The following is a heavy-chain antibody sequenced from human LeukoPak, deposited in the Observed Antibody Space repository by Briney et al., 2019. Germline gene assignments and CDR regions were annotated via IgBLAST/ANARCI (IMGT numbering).Heavy chain of an antibody. V-gene: IGHV1-2*02. CDR3: ARGGTAMVQDFDY. CDR2: INPNSGGT. J-gene: IGHJ4*02. CDR1: GYTSTGYY. D-gene: IGHD5-18*01. Sequence: ASVKVSCKASGYTSTGYYMHWVRQAPGQGLEWMGWINPNSGGTNYAQKFQGRVTMTRDTSISTAYMELSRLRSDDTAVYYCARGGTAMVQDFDYWGQGTLVTVSS.